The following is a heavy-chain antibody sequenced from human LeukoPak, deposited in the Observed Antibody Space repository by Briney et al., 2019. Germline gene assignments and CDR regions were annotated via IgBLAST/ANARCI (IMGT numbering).Heavy chain of an antibody. D-gene: IGHD3-10*01. CDR2: ISYDGSNG. CDR1: GFTFNTYA. J-gene: IGHJ4*02. V-gene: IGHV3-30-3*01. CDR3: ARGGGLSYDSGNYYNPYFDH. Sequence: PGGSLRLSCAASGFTFNTYAMHWVRQAPGKGLEWVAVISYDGSNGYYADSVKGRFTISRDNSKNTLFLQMNSLRAEDTAVCYCARGGGLSYDSGNYYNPYFDHWGQGTLVTVSS.